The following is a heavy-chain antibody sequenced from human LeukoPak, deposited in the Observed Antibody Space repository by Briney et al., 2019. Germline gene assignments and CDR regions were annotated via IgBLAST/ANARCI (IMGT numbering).Heavy chain of an antibody. CDR3: ARRKDEVTATFDY. CDR1: GGSVSSSLYY. J-gene: IGHJ4*02. Sequence: SETLSLTCTVSGGSVSSSLYYWGWIRQPPGKGLEWIGNIFSSGTTYYNQSLKSRGTISVDTSKNQFSLKVRGVTAADTAVYYCARRKDEVTATFDYWGQGTLVTVSS. V-gene: IGHV4-39*01. CDR2: IFSSGTT. D-gene: IGHD2-21*02.